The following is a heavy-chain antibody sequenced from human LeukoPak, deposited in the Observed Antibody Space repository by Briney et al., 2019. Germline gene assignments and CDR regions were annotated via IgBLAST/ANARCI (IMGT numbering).Heavy chain of an antibody. Sequence: GGSLRLSXAASGFTFSNYSMHWVRQTPGKGLEWVAVIWYDGSKKYYADSVKGRFTISRDDSKKKIYLQMNSLRAEDTAVYYCAKEGAVRDYYYMDVWGKGITVTVSS. CDR3: AKEGAVRDYYYMDV. CDR1: GFTFSNYS. J-gene: IGHJ6*03. CDR2: IWYDGSKK. V-gene: IGHV3-33*06. D-gene: IGHD4-23*01.